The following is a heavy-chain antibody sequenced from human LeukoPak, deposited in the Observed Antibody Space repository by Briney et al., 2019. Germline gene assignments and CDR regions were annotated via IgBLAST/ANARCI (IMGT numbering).Heavy chain of an antibody. CDR1: GFTFSSYG. Sequence: PGGSLRLSCAASGFTFSSYGMHWVRQAPGKGLEWVSAISGSGGRTYYADSVKGRFTISRDNSKDTLFLQMDSLRAEDTAVYYCAKIRSEVVVAATNYWGQGTLVSVSS. D-gene: IGHD2-15*01. CDR2: ISGSGGRT. CDR3: AKIRSEVVVAATNY. J-gene: IGHJ4*02. V-gene: IGHV3-23*01.